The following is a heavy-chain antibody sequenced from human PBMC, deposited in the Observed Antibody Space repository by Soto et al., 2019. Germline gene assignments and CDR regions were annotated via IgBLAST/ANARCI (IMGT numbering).Heavy chain of an antibody. V-gene: IGHV6-1*01. CDR1: GDSVSSNSAA. D-gene: IGHD3-10*02. Sequence: SQTLSLTCAISGDSVSSNSAAWNWIRQSPSRGLEWLGRTYYRSKWYNDYAVSVKSRITINPDTSKNQLSLQLNAVTPEETAVYYGARDVPQRWLQFDYWGQGTLVTVSS. CDR2: TYYRSKWYN. J-gene: IGHJ4*02. CDR3: ARDVPQRWLQFDY.